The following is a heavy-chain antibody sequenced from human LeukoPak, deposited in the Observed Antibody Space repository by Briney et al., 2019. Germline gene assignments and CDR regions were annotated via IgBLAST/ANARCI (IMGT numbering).Heavy chain of an antibody. CDR3: ARSGSGYFDY. CDR2: IKQDGSEK. V-gene: IGHV3-7*01. CDR1: GITLSVYW. Sequence: GGSLSLSCAASGITLSVYWMSWVRQAPGKGPEWVANIKQDGSEKYYRDSVQGRFTISRDNAKNSLYLQMNSLRAEDTAVYYCARSGSGYFDYWGQGSLVTVSS. J-gene: IGHJ4*02.